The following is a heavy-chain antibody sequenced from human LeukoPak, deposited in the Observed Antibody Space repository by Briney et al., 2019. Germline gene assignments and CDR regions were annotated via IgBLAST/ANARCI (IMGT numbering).Heavy chain of an antibody. CDR1: GFTFSNAW. J-gene: IGHJ5*02. CDR3: TTGSRQLVLVYGGP. D-gene: IGHD6-13*01. CDR2: IKSKTDGGTT. V-gene: IGHV3-15*07. Sequence: SGGSLRLSCAASGFTFSNAWMNWVRQAPGKGLEWVGRIKSKTDGGTTDYAAPVKGRFTISRDDSKNTLYLQMNSLKTEDTAVYYCTTGSRQLVLVYGGPWGQGTLVTVSS.